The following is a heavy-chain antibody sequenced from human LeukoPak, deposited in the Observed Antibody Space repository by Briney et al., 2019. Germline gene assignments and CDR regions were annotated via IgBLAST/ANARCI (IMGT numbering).Heavy chain of an antibody. D-gene: IGHD6-19*01. V-gene: IGHV3-30*18. J-gene: IGHJ4*02. CDR3: AKKMTVAGDTRAIACFDY. CDR2: ISYDGSNK. Sequence: GGSLRLSCAASGFTFSSFGMHWVRQAPGKGLEWVAVISYDGSNKYYTDSVEGRFTISRDNSKNTLYLQMNSLRAEDTAVYYCAKKMTVAGDTRAIACFDYWGQGTLVTVSS. CDR1: GFTFSSFG.